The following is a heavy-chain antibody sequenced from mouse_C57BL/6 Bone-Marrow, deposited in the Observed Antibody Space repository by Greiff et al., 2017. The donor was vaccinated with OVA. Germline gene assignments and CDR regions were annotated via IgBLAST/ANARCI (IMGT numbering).Heavy chain of an antibody. CDR3: ARPHYYEYWFAY. J-gene: IGHJ3*01. V-gene: IGHV5-12*01. D-gene: IGHD2-4*01. Sequence: EVMLVESGGGLVQPGGSLKLSCAASGFTFSDYYMYWVRQTPEKRLEWVAYISNGGGSTYYPDTVKGRFTISRDNAKNTLYLQMSRLKSEDTAMYYCARPHYYEYWFAYGGQGTLVTVSA. CDR2: ISNGGGST. CDR1: GFTFSDYY.